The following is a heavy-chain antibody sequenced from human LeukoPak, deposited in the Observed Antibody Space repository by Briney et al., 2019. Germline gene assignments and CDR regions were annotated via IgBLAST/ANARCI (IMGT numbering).Heavy chain of an antibody. CDR2: IRSSRRAI. J-gene: IGHJ6*03. CDR3: AREGRYYDSGSGPEPCYNYYMAV. D-gene: IGHD3-3*01. Sequence: GGSLTLSCAPSGVSFSSFNCGRQAPGKGLEGRSCIRSSRRAIYYANAVRGQFPVSREPAKNSLFLEMSSLRAEHTAAYYCAREGRYYDSGSGPEPCYNYYMAVWGKGTTVTVSS. V-gene: IGHV3-48*03. CDR1: GVSFSS.